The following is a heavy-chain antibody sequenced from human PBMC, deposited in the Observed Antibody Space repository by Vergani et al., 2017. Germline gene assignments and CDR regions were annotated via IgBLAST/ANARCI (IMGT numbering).Heavy chain of an antibody. Sequence: QVQLVQSGAEVKKPGASVKVSCKASGYTFTGYYMHWVRQAPGQGLEWMGWINPNSGGTNYAQKFQGWVTMTRDTSISTAYMELSRLRSDDTAVYYCARGLHFSGYGRYNWFDPWGQGTLVTVSS. CDR3: ARGLHFSGYGRYNWFDP. V-gene: IGHV1-2*04. J-gene: IGHJ5*02. CDR2: INPNSGGT. D-gene: IGHD5-12*01. CDR1: GYTFTGYY.